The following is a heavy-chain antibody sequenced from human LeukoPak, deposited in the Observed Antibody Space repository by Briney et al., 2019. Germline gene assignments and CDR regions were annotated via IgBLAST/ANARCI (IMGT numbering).Heavy chain of an antibody. D-gene: IGHD1-1*01. CDR3: ATSTAPVDY. CDR2: ISYDGSNK. CDR1: GFTFSSYA. Sequence: GGSLRLSCAASGFTFSSYAIHWVRQAPGKGLEWVSVISYDGSNKYYADSVKGRFTISRDNSKNTLYLQMISLRADDTAVYYCATSTAPVDYWGQGTLVTVSS. V-gene: IGHV3-30-3*01. J-gene: IGHJ4*02.